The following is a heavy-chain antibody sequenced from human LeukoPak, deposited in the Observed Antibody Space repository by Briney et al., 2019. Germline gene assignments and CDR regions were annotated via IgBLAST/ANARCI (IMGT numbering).Heavy chain of an antibody. V-gene: IGHV4-4*07. CDR3: ARDGSSSGTGRYFQH. J-gene: IGHJ1*01. D-gene: IGHD3-22*01. CDR1: GGSISNYY. Sequence: SETLSLTCTVSGGSISNYYWSWIRQPAGKGLEWIGRIYTSGSTNYNPSLKSRVTISVDTSKNQFSLKLSSVTAADTAVYYCARDGSSSGTGRYFQHWGQGTLVTVSS. CDR2: IYTSGST.